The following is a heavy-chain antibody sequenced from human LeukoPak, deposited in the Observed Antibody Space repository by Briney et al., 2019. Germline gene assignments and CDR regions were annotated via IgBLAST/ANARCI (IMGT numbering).Heavy chain of an antibody. CDR3: ARGFTYYYDSSGQGGFDP. CDR2: IIPIFGTA. V-gene: IGHV1-69*13. D-gene: IGHD3-22*01. J-gene: IGHJ5*02. Sequence: ASVKVSCKASGGTFSSYAISWVRQAPGQGLEWMGGIIPIFGTANYAQKFQGRVTITADESTSTAYMELSSLRSEDTAVYYCARGFTYYYDSSGQGGFDPWGQGTLVTVPS. CDR1: GGTFSSYA.